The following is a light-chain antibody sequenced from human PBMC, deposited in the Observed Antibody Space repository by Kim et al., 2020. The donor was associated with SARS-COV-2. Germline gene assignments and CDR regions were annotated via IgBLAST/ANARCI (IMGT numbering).Light chain of an antibody. Sequence: DIRMTQSPSTLSASVGDRVTISCRASQSISTWLAWYQQKPGKAPKLLIYDASSLERGVSSRFSGSGSGTEFTLTISSLQPDDSATYCCQQYNSYSRMFGQGTKVDLK. CDR1: QSISTW. CDR3: QQYNSYSRM. V-gene: IGKV1-5*01. CDR2: DAS. J-gene: IGKJ1*01.